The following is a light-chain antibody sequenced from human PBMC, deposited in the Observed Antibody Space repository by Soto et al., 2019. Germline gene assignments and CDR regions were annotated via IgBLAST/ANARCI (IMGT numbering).Light chain of an antibody. CDR3: QSYDSSNWV. Sequence: NFMLTQPHSVSESPGKTVTISCTRSSGSIASNYVQWYQQRPGSAPTTVIYEDNQRPSGVPDRFSGSIDSSSNSASLTISGLMTEDEADYYCQSYDSSNWVFGGGTQLTV. V-gene: IGLV6-57*03. CDR1: SGSIASNY. CDR2: EDN. J-gene: IGLJ3*02.